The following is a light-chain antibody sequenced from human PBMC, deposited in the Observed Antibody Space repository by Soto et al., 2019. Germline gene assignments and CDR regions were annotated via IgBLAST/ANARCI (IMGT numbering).Light chain of an antibody. CDR1: QSVSSN. J-gene: IGKJ1*01. Sequence: DIVMTQSPGTLSLSPGERATLSCRASQSVSSNYLAWYQQKPGQAPRLLIYGASNRATGVPDRFSGSGSGTVFTLTISSLQSDDFAVYYCQQYLDWPRTFGQGTKVDIK. CDR2: GAS. CDR3: QQYLDWPRT. V-gene: IGKV3-15*01.